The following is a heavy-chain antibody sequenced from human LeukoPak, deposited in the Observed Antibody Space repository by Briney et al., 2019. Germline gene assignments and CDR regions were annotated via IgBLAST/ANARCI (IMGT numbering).Heavy chain of an antibody. CDR3: ARSLNWGSGYYFDY. D-gene: IGHD7-27*01. CDR2: IYYSGST. J-gene: IGHJ4*02. Sequence: SETLSLTCTVSGGSISSSSYYWGWIRQPPGKGLEWIGSIYYSGSTYYNQSLKSRVTISVDTSKNQFSLKLSSVTAADTAVYYCARSLNWGSGYYFDYWGQGTLVTVSS. V-gene: IGHV4-39*01. CDR1: GGSISSSSYY.